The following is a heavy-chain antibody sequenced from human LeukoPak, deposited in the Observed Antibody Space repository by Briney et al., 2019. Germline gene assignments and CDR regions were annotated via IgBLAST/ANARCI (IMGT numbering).Heavy chain of an antibody. D-gene: IGHD7-27*01. CDR2: ISYDGTNK. CDR1: GFTFSSYA. CDR3: ARGTNWGGDDAFDI. Sequence: PGGSLRLSCAASGFTFSSYAMHWVRQAPGKGLEWVAVISYDGTNKYYADSVKGRFTISRDNAKNSLYLQMTSLRAEDTAVYYCARGTNWGGDDAFDIWGQGTMVTVSS. J-gene: IGHJ3*02. V-gene: IGHV3-30*04.